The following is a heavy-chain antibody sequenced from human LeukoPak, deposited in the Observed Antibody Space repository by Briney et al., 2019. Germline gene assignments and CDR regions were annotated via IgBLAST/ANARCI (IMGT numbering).Heavy chain of an antibody. V-gene: IGHV3-53*01. J-gene: IGHJ6*02. D-gene: IGHD4-17*01. CDR2: IYSGGST. Sequence: PGGSLRLSCAASGFSVSSNYMSWVRQAPGKGLEWVSVIYSGGSTYYADSVKGRFTISRDNAKNSLYLQMNSLRAEDTAVYYCARDMASGEADSYGMDVWGQGTTVTVSS. CDR1: GFSVSSNY. CDR3: ARDMASGEADSYGMDV.